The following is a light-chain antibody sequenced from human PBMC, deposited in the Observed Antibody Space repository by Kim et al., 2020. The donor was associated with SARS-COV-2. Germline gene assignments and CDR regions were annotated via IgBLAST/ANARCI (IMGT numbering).Light chain of an antibody. CDR1: QSLLYRSTNKNY. V-gene: IGKV4-1*01. Sequence: VTLNCKSSQSLLYRSTNKNYLAWYQQQPGQPPKLLIYWASTRESGVPDRFSGSGSRTDFTLTISSLQAEDVGVYYCQQYYNAPLTFGGGTKVDIK. CDR2: WAS. J-gene: IGKJ4*01. CDR3: QQYYNAPLT.